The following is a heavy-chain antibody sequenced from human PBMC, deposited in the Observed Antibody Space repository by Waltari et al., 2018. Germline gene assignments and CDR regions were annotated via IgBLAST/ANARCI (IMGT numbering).Heavy chain of an antibody. CDR3: AREGYGGNSDAFDL. V-gene: IGHV4-34*01. Sequence: QVQLQQWGAGLLKPSETLSLTCAVYGGSFSGYYWSWIRQPPGKGLEWIGEINHSGSTNSNPSLKSRVTISVDTSKNQFSLKLSAVTAADTAVYYCAREGYGGNSDAFDLWGQGTMVTVSS. CDR2: INHSGST. J-gene: IGHJ3*01. D-gene: IGHD2-21*02. CDR1: GGSFSGYY.